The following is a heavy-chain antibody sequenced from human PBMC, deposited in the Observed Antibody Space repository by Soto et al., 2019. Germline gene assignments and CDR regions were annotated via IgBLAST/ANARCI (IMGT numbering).Heavy chain of an antibody. CDR1: GFTFSSYA. CDR2: ISGSGGST. D-gene: IGHD1-26*01. Sequence: VQLLESGGGLVQPGGSLRLSCAASGFTFSSYAMSWVRQAPGKGLEWVSAISGSGGSTYYADSVKGRFTISRDNSKNTLYLQMNSLRAEDTAVYYCAKDHQWELLKDGYFDYWGQGTLVTVSS. V-gene: IGHV3-23*01. J-gene: IGHJ4*02. CDR3: AKDHQWELLKDGYFDY.